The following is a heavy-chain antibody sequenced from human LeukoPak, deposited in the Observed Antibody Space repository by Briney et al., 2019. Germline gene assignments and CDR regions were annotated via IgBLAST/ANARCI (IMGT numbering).Heavy chain of an antibody. CDR1: GGSISSYY. J-gene: IGHJ3*02. Sequence: SETLSLTCTVSGGSISSYYWSWIRQPPGKGLEWIGYIYYSGSTNYNPSLKSRVTISVDTSKNQLSLKLSSVTAADTAVYYCARRGRMPAGLDAFDIWGQGTMVTVSS. D-gene: IGHD3-9*01. V-gene: IGHV4-59*01. CDR2: IYYSGST. CDR3: ARRGRMPAGLDAFDI.